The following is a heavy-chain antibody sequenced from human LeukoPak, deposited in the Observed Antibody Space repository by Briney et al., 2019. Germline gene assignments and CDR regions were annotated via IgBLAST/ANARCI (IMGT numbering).Heavy chain of an antibody. CDR2: IKQDGSEK. D-gene: IGHD6-13*01. CDR1: GFTFSTYW. J-gene: IGHJ4*02. Sequence: PGGSLRLSCAASGFTFSTYWMSWVRQAPGKGREWVASIKQDGSEKYYVDSVKGRFTISRDNAKNSVYLQMTSLRAEDTAVYYCATPGSGIWCFDYWGQGTLLTVSS. V-gene: IGHV3-7*01. CDR3: ATPGSGIWCFDY.